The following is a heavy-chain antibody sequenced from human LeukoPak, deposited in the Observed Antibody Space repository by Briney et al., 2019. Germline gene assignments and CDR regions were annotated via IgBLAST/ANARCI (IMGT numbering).Heavy chain of an antibody. D-gene: IGHD1-1*01. V-gene: IGHV3-30*03. CDR1: GFTYRFPFSYYG. Sequence: PGGSLRLSCAASGFTYRFPFSYYGMQWVRQAPGKGLERVAIIPSTGGTIYYADSVKGRFIISRDDSKNTLYLQMNSLREEDTALYYCARDSNGRFDIWGQGTLVTVSS. CDR2: IPSTGGTI. J-gene: IGHJ5*02. CDR3: ARDSNGRFDI.